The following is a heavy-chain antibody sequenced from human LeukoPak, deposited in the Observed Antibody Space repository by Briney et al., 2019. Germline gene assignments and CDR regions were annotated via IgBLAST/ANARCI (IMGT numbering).Heavy chain of an antibody. D-gene: IGHD1-26*01. Sequence: GGSLRLSCAASGFTFSNYAMHWVRQAPGKGLEWVAIISFDGTNKYYADSVKGRFTISRDNSKNTLYLQMNSLRAEDTAVYYCAKDPGVGAVWGQGTLVTVSS. CDR3: AKDPGVGAV. J-gene: IGHJ4*02. CDR2: ISFDGTNK. V-gene: IGHV3-30*18. CDR1: GFTFSNYA.